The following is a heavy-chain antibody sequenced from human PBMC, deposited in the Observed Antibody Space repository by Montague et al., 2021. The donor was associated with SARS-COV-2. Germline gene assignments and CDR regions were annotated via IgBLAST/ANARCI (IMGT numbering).Heavy chain of an antibody. D-gene: IGHD2-15*01. Sequence: SETLSLTCTVSGGSISSFYWSWFRQPPGKGLEWIGYISDSGSTNYNPSLTRRVTMSVDTSKNQFSLKVNSVTAADTAVYYCARHYSATLPAVYWGQGTLVTVSS. V-gene: IGHV4-59*08. J-gene: IGHJ4*02. CDR3: ARHYSATLPAVY. CDR1: GGSISSFY. CDR2: ISDSGST.